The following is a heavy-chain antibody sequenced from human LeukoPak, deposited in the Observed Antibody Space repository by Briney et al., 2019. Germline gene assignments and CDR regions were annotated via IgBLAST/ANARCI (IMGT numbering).Heavy chain of an antibody. J-gene: IGHJ4*02. Sequence: SQTLSLTCALSGDSVSSNSAAWNWIRQSPSRGLEWLGRTYYRSKWYNDYAVSVKSRITINPDTSKNQFSLQLNSVTPEDTAVYYCAREDSSGYLPGYYFDYWGQGTLVTVSS. CDR1: GDSVSSNSAA. CDR2: TYYRSKWYN. D-gene: IGHD3-22*01. V-gene: IGHV6-1*01. CDR3: AREDSSGYLPGYYFDY.